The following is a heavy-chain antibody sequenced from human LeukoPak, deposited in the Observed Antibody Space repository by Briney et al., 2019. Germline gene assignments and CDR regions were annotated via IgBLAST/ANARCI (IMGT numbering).Heavy chain of an antibody. D-gene: IGHD3-16*01. J-gene: IGHJ6*02. CDR1: DGSISSYY. CDR2: IYTSGSP. Sequence: PSETLSLTCSVSDGSISSYYWSWPRQPAGKSLEWIGRIYTSGSPSYNPSLKSRVTMSLDTSKKQFSLKLNSVTAADTAVDDCARERGNYGMDVWGQGTTVTVSS. V-gene: IGHV4-4*07. CDR3: ARERGNYGMDV.